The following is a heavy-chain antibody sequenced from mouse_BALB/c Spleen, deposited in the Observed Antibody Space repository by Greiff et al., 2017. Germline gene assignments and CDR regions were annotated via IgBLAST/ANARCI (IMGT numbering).Heavy chain of an antibody. V-gene: IGHV2-9*02. J-gene: IGHJ3*01. CDR1: GFSLTSYG. CDR3: ARDDGEGFAY. Sequence: VMLVESGPGLVAPSQSLSITCTVSGFSLTSYGVHWVRQPPGKGLEWLGVIWAGGSTNYNSALMSRLSISKDNSKSQVFLKMNSLQTDDTAMYYCARDDGEGFAYWGQGTLVTVSA. D-gene: IGHD2-3*01. CDR2: IWAGGST.